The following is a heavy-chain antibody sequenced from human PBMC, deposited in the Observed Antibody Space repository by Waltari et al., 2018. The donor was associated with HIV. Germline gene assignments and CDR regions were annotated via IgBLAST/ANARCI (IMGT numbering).Heavy chain of an antibody. V-gene: IGHV3-21*04. CDR1: GFELRHYS. Sequence: LVESGGGVVKIGGSIRLTCEASGFELRHYSMNWVRQSPVSGLGWVASIRRGNNEKHYLDSVRGRFVISRDNSESFVYLQMESVREEDTATYFCVRDDPGYGPIDYWGQGTPVTV. CDR2: IRRGNNEK. CDR3: VRDDPGYGPIDY. J-gene: IGHJ4*02. D-gene: IGHD3-10*01.